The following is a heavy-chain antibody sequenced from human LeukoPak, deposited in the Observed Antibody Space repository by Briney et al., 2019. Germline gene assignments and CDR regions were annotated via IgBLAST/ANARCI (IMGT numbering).Heavy chain of an antibody. CDR3: ARQDHGDYPDAFDI. Sequence: GGSLRLSCEASGLIFSGSAIHWVRQASGKGLEWVGRIRGRGTTDATAYAGSVKGRFTVSRDDSKNMAYLQMDSLKTDDTALYYCARQDHGDYPDAFDIWGQGTMVTVAS. J-gene: IGHJ3*02. V-gene: IGHV3-73*01. CDR1: GLIFSGSA. CDR2: IRGRGTTDAT. D-gene: IGHD4-17*01.